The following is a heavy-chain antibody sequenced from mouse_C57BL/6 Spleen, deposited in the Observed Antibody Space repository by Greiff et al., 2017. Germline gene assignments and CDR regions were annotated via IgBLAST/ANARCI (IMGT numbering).Heavy chain of an antibody. J-gene: IGHJ4*01. D-gene: IGHD1-2*01. Sequence: QVQLQQPGAELVKPGASVKMSCKASGYTFTSYWITWVKQRPGQGLEWIGDIYPGSGSTNYNEKFKSKATLTVDTSSSTAYMQLSSLTSEDSAVYYCARRLSTTGSRGDYYAMDYWGQGTSVTVSS. CDR3: ARRLSTTGSRGDYYAMDY. CDR2: IYPGSGST. CDR1: GYTFTSYW. V-gene: IGHV1-55*01.